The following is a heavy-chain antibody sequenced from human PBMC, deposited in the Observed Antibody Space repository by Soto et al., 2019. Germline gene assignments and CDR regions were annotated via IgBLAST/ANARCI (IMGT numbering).Heavy chain of an antibody. V-gene: IGHV4-59*01. Sequence: QVQLQESGPGLVKPSETLSLTCTVSGGSISSYYWSWIRQPPGKGLEWIGYIYYSGSTNYNPSLKSRVTISVDTSKNQFSLKLSSVTAADTAVYYCARDLVVGPAGPYYYGMDVWGQGTTVTVSS. CDR3: ARDLVVGPAGPYYYGMDV. CDR2: IYYSGST. CDR1: GGSISSYY. D-gene: IGHD2-2*01. J-gene: IGHJ6*02.